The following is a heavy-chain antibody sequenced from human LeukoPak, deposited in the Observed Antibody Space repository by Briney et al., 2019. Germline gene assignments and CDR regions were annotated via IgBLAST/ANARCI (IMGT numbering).Heavy chain of an antibody. CDR2: IYTSGST. J-gene: IGHJ4*02. CDR1: GGSISSGSYY. CDR3: ARRIVGHDY. Sequence: SETLSLTCTVSGGSISSGSYYWSWIRQPAGKGLEWIGRIYTSGSTNYNPSLKSRVTISVDTSKNQFSLKLRSVTAADTAVYYCARRIVGHDYWGQGTLVTVSS. V-gene: IGHV4-61*02. D-gene: IGHD2-15*01.